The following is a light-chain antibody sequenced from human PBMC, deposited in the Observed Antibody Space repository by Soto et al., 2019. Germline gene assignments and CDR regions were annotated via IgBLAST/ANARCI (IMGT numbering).Light chain of an antibody. V-gene: IGKV3-15*01. J-gene: IGKJ5*01. Sequence: EIWRRHSPATLSVFPGERATLSCRPSQSVSSNLAWYQQKPGQAPRPLIYGASTRATGIPARFSGSGSGTEFTLTISSLQSEDFAVYYCQQYNNWLITFGQGTRLEIK. CDR1: QSVSSN. CDR3: QQYNNWLIT. CDR2: GAS.